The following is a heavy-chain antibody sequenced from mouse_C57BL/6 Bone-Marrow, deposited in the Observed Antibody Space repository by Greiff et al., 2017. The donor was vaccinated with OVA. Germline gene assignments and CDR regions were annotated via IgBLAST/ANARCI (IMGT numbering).Heavy chain of an antibody. CDR3: ADGYYFDY. V-gene: IGHV1-59*01. CDR1: GYTFTSYW. Sequence: QVQLKQPGAELVRPGTSVKLSCKASGYTFTSYWMPWVKQRPGQGLEWIGVIDPSDSYTNYNQKFKGQAPLTVDTSSSTAYMQLSSLTSEDSAVYCCADGYYFDYWGQGTTLTVSA. CDR2: IDPSDSYT. J-gene: IGHJ2*01. D-gene: IGHD2-3*01.